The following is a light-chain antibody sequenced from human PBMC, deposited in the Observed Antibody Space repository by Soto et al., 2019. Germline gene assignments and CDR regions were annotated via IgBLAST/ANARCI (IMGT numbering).Light chain of an antibody. J-gene: IGKJ1*01. CDR1: QGINNY. V-gene: IGKV1-16*02. Sequence: DIQMTQSPSSLSASVGDRVTITCRASQGINNYVAWFQQKPGRAPKSLIYATYNLQSGVPSKFSASGFGTEFTLTISSLPPEEFATYYCQQYDTFPRTFGQGTKVEI. CDR2: ATY. CDR3: QQYDTFPRT.